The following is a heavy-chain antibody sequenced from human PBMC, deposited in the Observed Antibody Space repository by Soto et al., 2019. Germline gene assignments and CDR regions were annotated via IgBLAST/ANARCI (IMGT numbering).Heavy chain of an antibody. D-gene: IGHD1-1*01. CDR2: IWSDGNKR. V-gene: IGHV3-33*01. CDR1: GFRFSNHG. Sequence: GSLRLSCAASGFRFSNHGMLWVRQAQGKGLAWVAFIWSDGNKRYYASSVKGRFTISRDNSKNTLYLQMNSLRAEDTAVYYCVRGDNWNDEASDYWGQGP. J-gene: IGHJ4*02. CDR3: VRGDNWNDEASDY.